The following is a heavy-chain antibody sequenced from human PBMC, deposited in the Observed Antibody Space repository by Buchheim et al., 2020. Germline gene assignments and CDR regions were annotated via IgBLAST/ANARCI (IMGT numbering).Heavy chain of an antibody. Sequence: QVQLQESGPGLVKPSETLSLTCTVSGGSISSYYWSWIRQPPGKGLEWIGYIYYSGSTNYNPSLKSRVPISVDTSKNQFSLQLSSVTAADTAVYYCAREYYDFWSGTAGPYFDYWGQGTL. CDR2: IYYSGST. CDR1: GGSISSYY. J-gene: IGHJ4*02. CDR3: AREYYDFWSGTAGPYFDY. D-gene: IGHD3-3*01. V-gene: IGHV4-59*01.